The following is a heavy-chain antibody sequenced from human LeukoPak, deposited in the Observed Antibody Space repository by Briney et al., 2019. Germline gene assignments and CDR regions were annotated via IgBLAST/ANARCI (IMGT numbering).Heavy chain of an antibody. Sequence: SETLSLTCTVSGGSISSYYWSWIRRPPGKGLEWIGYIYYSGSTNYNPSLKSRVTISVDTSKNQFSLKLSSVTAADTAVYYCARDGSGHGLDYWGQGTLVTVSS. J-gene: IGHJ4*02. V-gene: IGHV4-59*01. D-gene: IGHD5-12*01. CDR3: ARDGSGHGLDY. CDR1: GGSISSYY. CDR2: IYYSGST.